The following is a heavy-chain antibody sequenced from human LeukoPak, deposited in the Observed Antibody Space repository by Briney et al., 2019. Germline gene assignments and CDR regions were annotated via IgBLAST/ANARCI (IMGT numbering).Heavy chain of an antibody. Sequence: GASVKVSCKASGGTFSSYAISWVRQAPGQGLEWMGGIIPIFGTANYAQKFQGRVTITADESASTAYMELSSLRSEDTAVYYCARSGSGSFDYGMDVWGQGTTVTVSS. V-gene: IGHV1-69*01. CDR3: ARSGSGSFDYGMDV. CDR2: IIPIFGTA. J-gene: IGHJ6*02. D-gene: IGHD3-10*01. CDR1: GGTFSSYA.